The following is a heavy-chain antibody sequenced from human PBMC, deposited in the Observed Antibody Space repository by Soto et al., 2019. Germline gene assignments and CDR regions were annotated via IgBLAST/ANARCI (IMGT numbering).Heavy chain of an antibody. CDR1: GYSFTNYY. J-gene: IGHJ3*02. Sequence: QVHLVQSGAEVKKPGASMKLSCQASGYSFTNYYISWVRQAPGQGLEWMGIINPSAGSTNYAPKSQGRVTMTRDTSTSTVYMELGSLRSEDPAVYYCALSKAIRDAFDMWGQGTMVTVSS. V-gene: IGHV1-46*03. CDR3: ALSKAIRDAFDM. D-gene: IGHD3-9*01. CDR2: INPSAGST.